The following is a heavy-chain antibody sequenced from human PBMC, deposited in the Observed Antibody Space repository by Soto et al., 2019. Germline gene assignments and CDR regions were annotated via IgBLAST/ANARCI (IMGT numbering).Heavy chain of an antibody. CDR2: IYYNGTT. CDR1: GGSISSPNFY. Sequence: SESLSLTCTVSGGSISSPNFYWSWIRQHPGKGLEWIGHIYYNGTTYHNPTLKSRVSISVDTSKNQFSLKLSSVTAADTAVYYCAKSPGMYYYDSSGYYHYDYWGQGTLVTVSS. V-gene: IGHV4-31*03. CDR3: AKSPGMYYYDSSGYYHYDY. J-gene: IGHJ4*02. D-gene: IGHD3-22*01.